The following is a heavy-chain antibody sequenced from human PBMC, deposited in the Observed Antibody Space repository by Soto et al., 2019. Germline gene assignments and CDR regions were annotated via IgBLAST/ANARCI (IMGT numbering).Heavy chain of an antibody. Sequence: QVQLVESGGGVVQPGRSLGLSCAASGFTFSSFGMHWVRQAPGKGLEWVAVVSYDGSNKYYADSVKGRFAISRDNSRNTLYLEMNSLRAGDTAVYLCAKGEIVFSLDFWGQGTLVTVSS. CDR1: GFTFSSFG. D-gene: IGHD3-22*01. V-gene: IGHV3-30*18. CDR2: VSYDGSNK. J-gene: IGHJ4*02. CDR3: AKGEIVFSLDF.